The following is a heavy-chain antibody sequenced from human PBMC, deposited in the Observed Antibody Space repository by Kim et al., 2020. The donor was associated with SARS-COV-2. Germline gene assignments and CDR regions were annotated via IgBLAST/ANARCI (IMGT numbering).Heavy chain of an antibody. CDR3: AREPNYYDSSGQPDGAFDI. V-gene: IGHV3-30*01. D-gene: IGHD3-22*01. J-gene: IGHJ3*02. Sequence: GRFTISRDNSKNTLYLQMNSLRAEDTAVYYCAREPNYYDSSGQPDGAFDIWGQGTMVTVSS.